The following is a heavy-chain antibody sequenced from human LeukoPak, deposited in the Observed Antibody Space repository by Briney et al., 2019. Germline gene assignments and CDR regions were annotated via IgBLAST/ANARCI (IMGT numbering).Heavy chain of an antibody. CDR3: APTNNLYYYFDY. CDR2: INPNSGGT. Sequence: GASVKVSCKASGCTFTGYYIHWVRQAPGQRLEWMGWINPNSGGTNYAQKFQGRVTMTRDTSISTAYMELGRLRSDDTAVYYCAPTNNLYYYFDYWGQGTLVTVSS. J-gene: IGHJ4*02. CDR1: GCTFTGYY. V-gene: IGHV1-2*02. D-gene: IGHD1-1*01.